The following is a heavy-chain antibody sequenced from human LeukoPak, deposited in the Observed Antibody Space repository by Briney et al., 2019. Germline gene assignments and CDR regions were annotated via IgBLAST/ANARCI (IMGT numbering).Heavy chain of an antibody. V-gene: IGHV4-59*01. D-gene: IGHD3-9*01. J-gene: IGHJ6*04. CDR1: YASTSSYM. CDR2: NYYSGST. Sequence: SHSLSLTHTFSYASTSSYMYCLRRAPRHKGEGMRWFNYYSGSTNYNPSLKGRVTISVDTSKNQFSLKLSSVTAADTAVYYCARDMRAYYDILTGYPPLYGMVVWGKGTTVTVSS. CDR3: ARDMRAYYDILTGYPPLYGMVV.